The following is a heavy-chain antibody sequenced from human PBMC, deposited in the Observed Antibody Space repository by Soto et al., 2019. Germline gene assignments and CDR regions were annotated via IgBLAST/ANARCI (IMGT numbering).Heavy chain of an antibody. V-gene: IGHV3-23*01. Sequence: GGSLRLSCAASGFTFTSYAMTWVRQAPGKGLEWVSTITASGGITYYADSVKGRFTISRDNTRNTLSLQLNSLRAEDTAVYYCAKGDMAALANLEYWGQGTLVTVSS. CDR2: ITASGGIT. D-gene: IGHD6-6*01. J-gene: IGHJ4*02. CDR3: AKGDMAALANLEY. CDR1: GFTFTSYA.